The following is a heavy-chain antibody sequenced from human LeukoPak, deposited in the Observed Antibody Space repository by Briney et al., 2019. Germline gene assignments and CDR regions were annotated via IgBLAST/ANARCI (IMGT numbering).Heavy chain of an antibody. V-gene: IGHV3-30*01. CDR3: ARGGYSTISAFDY. CDR1: GFTFSSYA. Sequence: PGGSLRLSCAASGFTFSSYAMHWVRQAPGKALEWVAVISYDGSNKYYADSVKGRFTISRDNSKNTLYLQMNSLRAEDTAVYYCARGGYSTISAFDYWGQGTLVTVSS. J-gene: IGHJ4*02. CDR2: ISYDGSNK. D-gene: IGHD3-22*01.